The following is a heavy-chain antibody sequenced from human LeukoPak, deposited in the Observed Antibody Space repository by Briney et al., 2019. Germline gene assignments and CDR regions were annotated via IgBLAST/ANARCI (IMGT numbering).Heavy chain of an antibody. CDR3: AKDKAWLVYEHYYMDV. Sequence: PGGSLRLSCAASGFTFSSYDMHWVRQAPGKGLEWVAVISYDGSNKYYADSVKGRFTISRDNSKNTLYLQMNSLRAEDTAVYYCAKDKAWLVYEHYYMDVWGKGTTVTVSS. CDR2: ISYDGSNK. CDR1: GFTFSSYD. V-gene: IGHV3-30*18. D-gene: IGHD2-8*01. J-gene: IGHJ6*03.